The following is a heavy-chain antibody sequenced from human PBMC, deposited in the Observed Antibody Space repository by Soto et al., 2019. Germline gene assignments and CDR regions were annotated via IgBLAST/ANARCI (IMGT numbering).Heavy chain of an antibody. CDR2: ISASGGGT. V-gene: IGHV3-23*01. D-gene: IGHD1-1*01. CDR3: AKSERFDP. CDR1: GXTFSSSV. Sequence: GSLRLSCAASGXTFSSSVMSWVRQAPGKGPEWVSTISASGGGTFYVDSVEGRFTISRDNSQNTLYLQMNSPRAEDTALYYCAKSERFDPWGQGTLVTVSS. J-gene: IGHJ4*01.